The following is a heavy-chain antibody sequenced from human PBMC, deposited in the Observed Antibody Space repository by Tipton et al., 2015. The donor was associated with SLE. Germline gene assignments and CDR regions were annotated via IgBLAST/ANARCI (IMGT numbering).Heavy chain of an antibody. CDR2: FKSKADGGAI. D-gene: IGHD3-22*01. Sequence: SLRLSCVASGFTFSNAWMNWVRQAPGKGLEWVGRFKSKADGGAIDYAAPVKGRFTISRDDSQSTLYLQMNSLRAADTAVYYCVIGPAAYYDGRGPYLPHYWGQGTLVTVSS. V-gene: IGHV3-15*01. CDR3: VIGPAAYYDGRGPYLPHY. CDR1: GFTFSNAW. J-gene: IGHJ4*02.